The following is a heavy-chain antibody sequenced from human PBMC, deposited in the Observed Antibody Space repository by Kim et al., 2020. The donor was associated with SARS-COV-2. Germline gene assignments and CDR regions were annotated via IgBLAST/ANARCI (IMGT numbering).Heavy chain of an antibody. CDR1: GVSISSSSYS. Sequence: SETLSLTCTVSGVSISSSSYSWTWIRHHPGKGLEWIGYMFYSGITNYNPPLRSRAIASLDTSKNQFSLELNSVTAADTAIYYCVRIPLIIGALGFFD. J-gene: IGHJ4*01. CDR2: MFYSGIT. CDR3: VRIPLIIGALGFFD. V-gene: IGHV4-31*03. D-gene: IGHD3-16*01.